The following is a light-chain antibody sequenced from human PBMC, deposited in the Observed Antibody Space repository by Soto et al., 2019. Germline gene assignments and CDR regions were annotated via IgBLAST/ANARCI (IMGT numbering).Light chain of an antibody. CDR2: GNN. CDR3: AAWDDRLKGYV. CDR1: SSNIGSNS. J-gene: IGLJ1*01. V-gene: IGLV1-44*01. Sequence: VLSQPPSTSGTPGQGVTISCSGSSSNIGSNSVNWYQQVPGTAPKLIIYGNNKRPSGVPDRFSGSKSGTSASLASSGLRSEDEADYYCAAWDDRLKGYVFGTGTKVTVL.